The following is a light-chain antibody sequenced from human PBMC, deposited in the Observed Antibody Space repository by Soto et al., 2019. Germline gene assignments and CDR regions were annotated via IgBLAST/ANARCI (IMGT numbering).Light chain of an antibody. V-gene: IGKV3D-7*01. CDR1: QSVSSSY. CDR2: GAS. CDR3: QQDYNLSWT. Sequence: EIVMTQSPATLSLSPGERATLSCGASQSVSSSYLSWYQQKPGQAPRLLIYGASTRATGIPARFSGSGSGTDFTLTISSLQPEDFAVYYCQQDYNLSWTFGQGTKVEIK. J-gene: IGKJ1*01.